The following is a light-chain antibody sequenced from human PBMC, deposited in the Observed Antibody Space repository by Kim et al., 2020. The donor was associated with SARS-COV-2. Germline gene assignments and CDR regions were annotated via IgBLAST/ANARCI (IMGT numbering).Light chain of an antibody. CDR1: SNDVGGYNY. Sequence: GQSVNISGTGTSNDVGGYNYVSWYQQHPGNAPKLMIYEVSERPSGVPDRCSGSKAGNTASLTVSGLQAEDEADYYCSSYAGSNNLVFGGGTKLTVL. J-gene: IGLJ2*01. CDR2: EVS. V-gene: IGLV2-8*01. CDR3: SSYAGSNNLV.